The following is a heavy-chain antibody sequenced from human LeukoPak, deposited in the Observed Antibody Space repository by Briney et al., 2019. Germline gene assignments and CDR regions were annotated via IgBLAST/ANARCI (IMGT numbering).Heavy chain of an antibody. V-gene: IGHV1-69*13. CDR1: GGTFSSYA. D-gene: IGHD2-15*01. Sequence: SVKVPCKASGGTFSSYAISWVRQAPGQGLEWMGGIIPIFGTANYAQKFQGRVTITADESTSTAYMELSSLRSEDTAVYYCARDRCSGGSCYSDAFDIWGQGTMVTVSS. CDR2: IIPIFGTA. CDR3: ARDRCSGGSCYSDAFDI. J-gene: IGHJ3*02.